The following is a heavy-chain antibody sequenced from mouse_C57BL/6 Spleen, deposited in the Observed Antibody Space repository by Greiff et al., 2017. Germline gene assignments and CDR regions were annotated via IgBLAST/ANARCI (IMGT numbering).Heavy chain of an antibody. CDR3: ARQTAQAPFWYFDV. CDR2: INPNNGGT. V-gene: IGHV1-26*01. CDR1: GYTFTDYY. Sequence: EVQLQQSGPELVKPGASVKISCKASGYTFTDYYMNWVKQSHGKSLEWIGDINPNNGGTSYNQKFKGKATLTVDKSSSTAYMELRSLTSEDSAVYYCARQTAQAPFWYFDVWGTGTTVTVSS. D-gene: IGHD3-2*02. J-gene: IGHJ1*03.